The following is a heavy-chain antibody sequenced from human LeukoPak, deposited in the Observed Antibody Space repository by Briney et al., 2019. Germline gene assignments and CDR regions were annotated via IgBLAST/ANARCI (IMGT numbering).Heavy chain of an antibody. V-gene: IGHV1-69*04. CDR1: GGTFSSYA. D-gene: IGHD3-10*01. CDR3: ARDQITMVRGVIIEGSFDY. J-gene: IGHJ4*02. CDR2: IIPILGIA. Sequence: GSSVTVSCTASGGTFSSYAISWVRQAPGQGLAWMGRIIPILGIANYAQKFQGRVTITADKSTSTAYMELSSLRSEDTAVYYCARDQITMVRGVIIEGSFDYWGQGTPVTVSS.